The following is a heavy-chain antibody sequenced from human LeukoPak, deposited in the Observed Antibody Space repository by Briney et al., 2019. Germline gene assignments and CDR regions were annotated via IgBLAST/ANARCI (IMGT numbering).Heavy chain of an antibody. Sequence: PGGSLRLSCAASGFTFSGYGMHWVRQAPGKGLEWVAVIWYDGSNKYYADSVKGRFTISRDNSKNTLYLQMNSLRAEDTAVYYCAKAPRGGGSMVVTSFDYWGQGTLVTVSS. CDR3: AKAPRGGGSMVVTSFDY. D-gene: IGHD4/OR15-4a*01. J-gene: IGHJ4*02. V-gene: IGHV3-33*06. CDR1: GFTFSGYG. CDR2: IWYDGSNK.